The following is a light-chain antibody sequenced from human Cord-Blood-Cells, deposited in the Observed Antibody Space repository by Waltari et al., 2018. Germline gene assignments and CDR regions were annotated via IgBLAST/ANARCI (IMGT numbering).Light chain of an antibody. V-gene: IGLV2-23*03. CDR1: SSDVGRYNL. CDR3: CSYAGSSTFYVV. Sequence: QSALTQTASVSGSPGQSITISCTGTSSDVGRYNLVSWYQQHPGKAPKLMIYEGSKRPSGVSNRFSGSKSGNTASLTISGLQAEDEADYYCCSYAGSSTFYVVFGGGTKLTVL. CDR2: EGS. J-gene: IGLJ2*01.